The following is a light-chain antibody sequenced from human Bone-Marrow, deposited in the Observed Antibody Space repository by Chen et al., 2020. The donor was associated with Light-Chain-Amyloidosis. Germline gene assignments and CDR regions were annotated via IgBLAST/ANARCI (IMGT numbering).Light chain of an antibody. CDR1: NIGSTS. CDR2: DDS. CDR3: QVWDRSSDRPV. J-gene: IGLJ3*02. Sequence: SYVLTQPSSVSVAPGQTATIACGGNNIGSTSVHWYQQTPGQAPLLVVYDDSDRPSGIPERLPGSNSGNTAPLTISGVEAGDEADYYCQVWDRSSDRPVFGGGTKLTVL. V-gene: IGLV3-21*02.